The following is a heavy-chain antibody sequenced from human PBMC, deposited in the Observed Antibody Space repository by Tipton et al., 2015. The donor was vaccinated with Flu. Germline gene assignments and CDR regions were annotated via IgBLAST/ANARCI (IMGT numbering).Heavy chain of an antibody. J-gene: IGHJ3*01. CDR2: LYSDGRT. V-gene: IGHV3-66*01. CDR3: ARDPFLGTGDAFDV. Sequence: GSLRLSCAASGLIVRSEYMSWVRQAPGKGLEWVSVLYSDGRTYYADSVKGRFTISRDSAKRSVYLQMNSLRVEDTAVYYCARDPFLGTGDAFDVWGRGTMVTVSS. CDR1: GLIVRSEY. D-gene: IGHD2/OR15-2a*01.